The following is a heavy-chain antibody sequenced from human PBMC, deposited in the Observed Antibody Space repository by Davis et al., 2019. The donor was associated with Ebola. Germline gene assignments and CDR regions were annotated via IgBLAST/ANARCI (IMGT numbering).Heavy chain of an antibody. CDR1: GGSFSGYY. D-gene: IGHD2-2*01. V-gene: IGHV4-34*01. CDR2: INHSGST. CDR3: ARMGGIVVVPAVKRSSWYLNWFDP. J-gene: IGHJ5*02. Sequence: PSETLSLTCAVYGGSFSGYYWSWIRQPPGKGLEWIGEINHSGSTNYNPSLKSRVTISVDTSKNQFSLKLSSVTAADTAVYYCARMGGIVVVPAVKRSSWYLNWFDPWGQGTLVTVSS.